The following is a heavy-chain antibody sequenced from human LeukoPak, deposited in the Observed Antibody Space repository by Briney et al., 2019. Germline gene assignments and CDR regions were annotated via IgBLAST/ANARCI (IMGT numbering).Heavy chain of an antibody. CDR3: AKARYRDYGDYAGDAFDI. D-gene: IGHD4-17*01. CDR1: GFTFSSYA. J-gene: IGHJ3*02. V-gene: IGHV3-23*01. Sequence: GGSLRLSCAASGFTFSSYAMSWVRQAPGKGLEWVSAISGSGGSTYYADSVKGRFTISRDNSKNTLYLQMNSLRAEDTAVYYCAKARYRDYGDYAGDAFDIWAKGQWSPSLQ. CDR2: ISGSGGST.